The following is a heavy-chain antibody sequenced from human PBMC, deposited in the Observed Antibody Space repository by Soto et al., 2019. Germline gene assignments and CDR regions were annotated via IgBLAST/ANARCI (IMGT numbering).Heavy chain of an antibody. CDR3: ARGGYQSIDY. D-gene: IGHD5-12*01. CDR1: GGSISSYY. V-gene: IGHV4-59*01. J-gene: IGHJ4*02. Sequence: SETLSLTCTVSGGSISSYYWSWIRQPPGKGLEWIGYFFCSGSTNYNPSLKSRVTISVDTSKNQFSLKLNSVTAADTAVYYCARGGYQSIDYWGQGTLVTVS. CDR2: FFCSGST.